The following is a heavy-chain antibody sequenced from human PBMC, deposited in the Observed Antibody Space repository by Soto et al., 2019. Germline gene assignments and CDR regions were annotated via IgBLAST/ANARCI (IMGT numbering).Heavy chain of an antibody. Sequence: ASVKVSCKVSGYKLTKLSMHWLGQAPGKGLEWMGVFDPEDAETTYAQKFHGRVTMTEDTSTDTAYMELSSLKSEDTAVYYCAPDLLPGSSGYCDYWGQGTLVTVSS. D-gene: IGHD3-22*01. J-gene: IGHJ4*02. CDR3: APDLLPGSSGYCDY. CDR2: FDPEDAET. V-gene: IGHV1-24*01. CDR1: GYKLTKLS.